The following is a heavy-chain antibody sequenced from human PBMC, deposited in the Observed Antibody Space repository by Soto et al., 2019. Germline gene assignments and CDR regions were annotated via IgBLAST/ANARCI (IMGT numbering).Heavy chain of an antibody. J-gene: IGHJ4*02. Sequence: GGSLRLSCTASGFTFGDYAMSWVRQAPGKGLEWVGFIRSKAYGGTTEYAASVKGRFTISRDDSKSIAYLQMNSLKTEDTAVYYCTRAVEGYYDSSGYYYIDYWGQGTLVTV. CDR1: GFTFGDYA. V-gene: IGHV3-49*04. CDR2: IRSKAYGGTT. CDR3: TRAVEGYYDSSGYYYIDY. D-gene: IGHD3-22*01.